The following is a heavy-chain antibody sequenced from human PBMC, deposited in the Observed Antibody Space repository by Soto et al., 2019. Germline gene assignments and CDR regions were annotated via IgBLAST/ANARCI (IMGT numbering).Heavy chain of an antibody. CDR3: AILSN. D-gene: IGHD6-6*01. V-gene: IGHV3-53*01. J-gene: IGHJ4*02. CDR2: IYSDGTT. CDR1: GFTVSSNY. Sequence: LRLSCAASGFTVSSNYMNWVRQAPGKGLEWVSIIYSDGTTSYADSVKGRFTISRDNFKNTLHLQMNSLRAEDTAVYYCAILSNWGQGTLVTVSS.